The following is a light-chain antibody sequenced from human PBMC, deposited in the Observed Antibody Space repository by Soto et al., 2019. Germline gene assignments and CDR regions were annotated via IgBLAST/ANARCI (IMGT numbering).Light chain of an antibody. J-gene: IGLJ1*01. Sequence: QSVLKQPPSVSGAPGQRVTISCTGSSSNLGAHFDVHWYQQLPGAAPKLLIYGNSNRPSGVPDRFSGSKSGTSASLAITGLQAEDEADYYCQSYDSSLSGFFVFGTGTKVTVL. CDR3: QSYDSSLSGFFV. CDR1: SSNLGAHFD. CDR2: GNS. V-gene: IGLV1-40*01.